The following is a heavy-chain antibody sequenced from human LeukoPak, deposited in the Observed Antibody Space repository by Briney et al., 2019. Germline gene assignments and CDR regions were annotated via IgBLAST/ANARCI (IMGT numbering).Heavy chain of an antibody. D-gene: IGHD3-22*01. CDR3: ARGWLSSISSGFDY. V-gene: IGHV3-7*01. Sequence: GGSLRLSCAASGFTFSNYWMSWVRQAPGKGLEWVANMKQDGSETYYVDSVKGRFTISRDNAKNTLYLQMGSLRAEDMAVYYCARGWLSSISSGFDYWGQGTLVTVSS. CDR1: GFTFSNYW. J-gene: IGHJ4*02. CDR2: MKQDGSET.